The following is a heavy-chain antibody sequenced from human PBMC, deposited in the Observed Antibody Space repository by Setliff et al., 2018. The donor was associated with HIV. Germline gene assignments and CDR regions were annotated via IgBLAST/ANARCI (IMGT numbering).Heavy chain of an antibody. V-gene: IGHV1-2*06. D-gene: IGHD3-22*01. CDR2: ISPNNFNT. CDR3: ARSCRSSGYCHFDY. Sequence: ASVKVSCKTSGYTFDGHYLHWVRQAPGQGLEWMGRISPNNFNTQYAKNFQGRVTMTWDTSTSTGYMEFYRLRSDDTAVYFCARSCRSSGYCHFDYWGQGTLVTVSS. CDR1: GYTFDGHY. J-gene: IGHJ4*02.